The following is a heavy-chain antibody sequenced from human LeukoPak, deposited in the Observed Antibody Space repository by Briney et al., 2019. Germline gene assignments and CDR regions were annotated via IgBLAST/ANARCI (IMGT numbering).Heavy chain of an antibody. CDR1: GYTFTSYG. D-gene: IGHD3-22*01. J-gene: IGHJ4*02. V-gene: IGHV1-18*01. CDR2: ISAYNGNT. Sequence: ASVKVSCKASGYTFTSYGISWVRQAPGQGLEWMGWISAYNGNTNYAQKLQGRVTMTTDTSTSTAYMELRSLRSDDTAVYYCARALYSDSSGYYPGLDHWGQGTLVTVSS. CDR3: ARALYSDSSGYYPGLDH.